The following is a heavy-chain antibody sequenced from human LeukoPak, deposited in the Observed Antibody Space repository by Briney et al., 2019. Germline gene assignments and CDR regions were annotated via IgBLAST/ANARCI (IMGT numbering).Heavy chain of an antibody. V-gene: IGHV3-23*01. Sequence: PGGPLRLSCAASGFTFSSYAMSWVRQAPGKGLEWVSAISGSGGSTYYADSVKGRFTISRDNSKNTLYLQMNSLRAEDTAVYYCAKNKGYCTNGVCPPPDYWGQGTLVTVSS. J-gene: IGHJ4*02. CDR1: GFTFSSYA. D-gene: IGHD2-8*01. CDR3: AKNKGYCTNGVCPPPDY. CDR2: ISGSGGST.